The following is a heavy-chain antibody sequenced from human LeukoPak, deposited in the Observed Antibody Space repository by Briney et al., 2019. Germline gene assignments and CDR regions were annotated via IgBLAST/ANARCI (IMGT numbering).Heavy chain of an antibody. V-gene: IGHV4-30-2*01. CDR1: GCSISSGGYY. J-gene: IGHJ4*02. CDR2: IFHSGAT. D-gene: IGHD2-2*01. Sequence: SRTLSLTCTVSGCSISSGGYYWSCIRQPPGKGLEWIVYIFHSGATKYVPSLKSRVTISVDKSKDQFSLELTSVTAADTAVYFCARDRRGSRGYALDYWGQGTLVTVSS. CDR3: ARDRRGSRGYALDY.